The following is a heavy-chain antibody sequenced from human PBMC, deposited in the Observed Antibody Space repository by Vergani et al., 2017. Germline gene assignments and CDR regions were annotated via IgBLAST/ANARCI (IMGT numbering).Heavy chain of an antibody. CDR1: GGSISSSSYY. CDR2: IYYSGST. CDR3: ARGLLWDGYNFNY. V-gene: IGHV4-39*07. D-gene: IGHD5-24*01. Sequence: QLQLQESGPGLVKPSETLSLTCTVSGGSISSSSYYWGWIRQPPGKGLEWIGSIYYSGSTYYNPSLESRVTISVDTSKNQFSLKLSSVTAADTAVYYCARGLLWDGYNFNYWGQGTLVTVSS. J-gene: IGHJ4*02.